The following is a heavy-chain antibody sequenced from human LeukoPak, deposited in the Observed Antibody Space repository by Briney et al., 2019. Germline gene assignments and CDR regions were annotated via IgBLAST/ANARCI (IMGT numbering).Heavy chain of an antibody. CDR3: AKSYYYHSGSFDY. CDR1: GFTFSTFN. V-gene: IGHV3-30*18. J-gene: IGHJ4*02. Sequence: GRSLRLSCAASGFTFSTFNMHWVRQAPGKGLEWVAVFSSDGRSTFYAENVQGRFTLSGDNSKNTLSLQMNSLRAEDTAVYYCAKSYYYHSGSFDYWGQGTLVTVSS. CDR2: FSSDGRST. D-gene: IGHD3-10*01.